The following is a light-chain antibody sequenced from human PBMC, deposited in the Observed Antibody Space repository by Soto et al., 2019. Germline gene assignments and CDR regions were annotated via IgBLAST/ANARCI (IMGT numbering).Light chain of an antibody. CDR3: QSYDTRLSGYG. CDR1: SSNIGAGYD. J-gene: IGLJ1*01. CDR2: DNN. V-gene: IGLV1-40*01. Sequence: QSVLTQSPSVSGAPGQRVTLSCTGSSSNIGAGYDVHWYQQLPGAAPKLLIYDNNNRPSGVPDRFSGSKSGASASLAITGLQAEDEADYYCQSYDTRLSGYGFGTGTKVTVL.